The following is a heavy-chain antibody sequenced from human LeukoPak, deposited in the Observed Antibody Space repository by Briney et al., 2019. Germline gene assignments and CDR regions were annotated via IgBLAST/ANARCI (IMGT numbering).Heavy chain of an antibody. Sequence: PGGSLRLSCAASGFTLSNAWMNWVRQAPGKGLEWVGLIKSKTNGETRDYAAPVKGRFTISRDDSDNTLYLQMNSLRAEDTAVYYCAKIVGATTIDYWGQGTLVTVSS. J-gene: IGHJ4*02. CDR2: IKSKTNGETR. CDR1: GFTLSNAW. CDR3: AKIVGATTIDY. V-gene: IGHV3-15*01. D-gene: IGHD1-26*01.